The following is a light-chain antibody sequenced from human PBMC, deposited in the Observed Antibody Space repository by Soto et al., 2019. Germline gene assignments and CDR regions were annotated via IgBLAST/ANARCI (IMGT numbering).Light chain of an antibody. V-gene: IGLV1-47*01. Sequence: QSVLTQPPSASGTPGQRVTISCSGSSSNIGSNYVYWYQQLPGTAPKLLIYRNNHRPSGVPDRFSGSKSGTSASLAISGLRSENEADYYCAAWDDSLSGYVFGTGTQLTVL. CDR2: RNN. CDR3: AAWDDSLSGYV. CDR1: SSNIGSNY. J-gene: IGLJ1*01.